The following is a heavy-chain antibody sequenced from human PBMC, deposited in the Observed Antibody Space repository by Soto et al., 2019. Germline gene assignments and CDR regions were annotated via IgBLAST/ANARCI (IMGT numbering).Heavy chain of an antibody. J-gene: IGHJ6*02. V-gene: IGHV1-69*12. CDR2: IIPIFGNT. CDR3: ARGTVTGSEYNFYYYGMDV. CDR1: GGTLNSYA. D-gene: IGHD1-1*01. Sequence: QVQLVQSGVEVKKPGSSVKVSCKASGGTLNSYAIDWVRQAPGQGLEWMGGIIPIFGNTYYAQRLQGRVKLTADESTRTAYMALSTLTSEYTVVYYCARGTVTGSEYNFYYYGMDVWGQGTTVIVSS.